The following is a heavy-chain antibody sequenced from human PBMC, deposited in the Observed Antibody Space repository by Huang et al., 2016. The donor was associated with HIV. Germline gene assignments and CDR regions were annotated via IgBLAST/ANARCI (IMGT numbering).Heavy chain of an antibody. CDR3: ATLPPVNYGRSGGRVRDY. Sequence: QVQLVQSGAEVKKPGASVKVSCKASGYTFSNYDINWVRQAPGQGLEWKGWMNPNSGNTGYARKFQGRVTMTRGTSISTAYMELSRLRFEDTAVYYCATLPPVNYGRSGGRVRDYWGQGSLVTVSS. CDR2: MNPNSGNT. CDR1: GYTFSNYD. V-gene: IGHV1-8*01. J-gene: IGHJ4*02. D-gene: IGHD2-15*01.